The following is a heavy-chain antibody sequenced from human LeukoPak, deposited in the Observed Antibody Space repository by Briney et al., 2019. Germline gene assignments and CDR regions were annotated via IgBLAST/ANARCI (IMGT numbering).Heavy chain of an antibody. D-gene: IGHD6-6*01. J-gene: IGHJ6*03. Sequence: SETLSLTCTVSGGSINSGTYYWGWIRLPPGKGLEWIGAIFYSGTTYYNPSLKSRVTISVDTSANQFSLELSSVTAADTAAYYCARHVGSSSGHNHYFYYMDVWGKGTTLTVSS. CDR3: ARHVGSSSGHNHYFYYMDV. V-gene: IGHV4-39*01. CDR1: GGSINSGTYY. CDR2: IFYSGTT.